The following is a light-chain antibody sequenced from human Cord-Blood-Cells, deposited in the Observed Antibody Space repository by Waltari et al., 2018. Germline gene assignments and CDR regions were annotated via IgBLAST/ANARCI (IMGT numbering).Light chain of an antibody. CDR3: QQYNSYSWT. CDR1: QSISSW. Sequence: DMHITRTPSTLQASVRARVTITCRASQSISSWVAWYQQKPGKAPKLLIYDASSLESGVPSRFSGSGSGTEFTLTISSLQPDDFATYYCQQYNSYSWTFGQGTKVEI. CDR2: DAS. J-gene: IGKJ1*01. V-gene: IGKV1-5*01.